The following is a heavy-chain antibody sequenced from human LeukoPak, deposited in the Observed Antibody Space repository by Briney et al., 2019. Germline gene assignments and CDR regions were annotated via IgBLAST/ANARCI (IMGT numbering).Heavy chain of an antibody. CDR2: ISGSGGST. J-gene: IGHJ3*02. CDR1: EFTFSSYG. D-gene: IGHD3-10*01. V-gene: IGHV3-23*01. Sequence: GGSLRLSCAASEFTFSSYGMSWVRQAPGKGLEWVSGISGSGGSTYYADSVKGRFTISRDNSKSTLYLQMNSLRAEDTAVYYCGKIGPHYYGSGRGAFDIWGQGTMVTVSS. CDR3: GKIGPHYYGSGRGAFDI.